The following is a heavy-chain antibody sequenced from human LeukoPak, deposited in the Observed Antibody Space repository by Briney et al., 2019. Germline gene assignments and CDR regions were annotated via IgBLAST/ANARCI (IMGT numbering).Heavy chain of an antibody. V-gene: IGHV3-30*18. D-gene: IGHD3-9*01. CDR3: AKDPTNYDILTGYIVGYFDY. Sequence: PGGSLRLSCAASGFTFSSYGLHWVRQAPGKGLEWVASISYDGSNKYYADSVKGRFTISRDNSKNTLYLQMNSLRAEDTAVYYCAKDPTNYDILTGYIVGYFDYWGQGILVTVSS. J-gene: IGHJ4*02. CDR2: ISYDGSNK. CDR1: GFTFSSYG.